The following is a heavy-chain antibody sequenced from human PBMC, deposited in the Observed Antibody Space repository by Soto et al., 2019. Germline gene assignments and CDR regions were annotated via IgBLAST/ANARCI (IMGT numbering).Heavy chain of an antibody. D-gene: IGHD3-10*01. CDR3: AKAYYFGSGSYYNAFDS. CDR1: GFIFDDYT. V-gene: IGHV3-43*01. J-gene: IGHJ4*02. Sequence: GGSLRLSCAASGFIFDDYTMYWVRQAPGKGLEWVSLINWAGSNIKYADSVKGRFTISRDNTKNSLYLQMTGLRTDDTALYYCAKAYYFGSGSYYNAFDSWGQGTLVTVSS. CDR2: INWAGSNI.